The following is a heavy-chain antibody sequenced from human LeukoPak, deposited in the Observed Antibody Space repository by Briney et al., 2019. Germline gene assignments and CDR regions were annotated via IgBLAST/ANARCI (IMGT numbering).Heavy chain of an antibody. V-gene: IGHV1-8*03. CDR1: GYTFTSYD. D-gene: IGHD2-15*01. CDR3: ARRLVVAATGHFDY. Sequence: ASVKVSCKASGYTFTSYDINWVRQATGQGLEWMGWMNPNSGNTGYAQKFQGRVTITRNTSISTAYMELSSLRSEDTAVYYCARRLVVAATGHFDYWGQGTLVTVSS. CDR2: MNPNSGNT. J-gene: IGHJ4*02.